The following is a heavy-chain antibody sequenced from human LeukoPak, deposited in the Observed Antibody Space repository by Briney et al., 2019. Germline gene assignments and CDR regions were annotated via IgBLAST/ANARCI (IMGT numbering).Heavy chain of an antibody. CDR1: GFAFGDYA. CDR2: LSWNSTRI. D-gene: IGHD2-21*01. Sequence: GKSLRLSCAASGFAFGDYAMHWVRQAPGKGLEWVSSLSWNSTRIEYADSVKGRFTISRDDAKNSLYLQMNSLEPEDTALYYCVKGSGTSVLWFFDFWGLGSLVTVSS. J-gene: IGHJ4*02. V-gene: IGHV3-9*01. CDR3: VKGSGTSVLWFFDF.